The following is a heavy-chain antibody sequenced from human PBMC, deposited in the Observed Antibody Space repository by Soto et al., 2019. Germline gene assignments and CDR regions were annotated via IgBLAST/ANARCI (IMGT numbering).Heavy chain of an antibody. CDR2: ISYDGSNK. CDR3: AKDTERLVGATSYFDY. J-gene: IGHJ4*02. Sequence: PGGSLRLSCAASGFTFSSYGMHWVRQAPGKGLEWVAVISYDGSNKYYADSVKGRFTISRDNSKNTLYLQMNSLRAEDTAVYYCAKDTERLVGATSYFDYWGQGPLVTVSS. CDR1: GFTFSSYG. D-gene: IGHD1-26*01. V-gene: IGHV3-30*18.